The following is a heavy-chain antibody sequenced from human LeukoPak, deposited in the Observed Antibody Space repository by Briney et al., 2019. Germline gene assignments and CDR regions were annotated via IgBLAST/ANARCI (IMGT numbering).Heavy chain of an antibody. Sequence: GGSLRLSCAASGFTFSSYWMHWVRQVPGKGLVWVSRINSDGSSTSYADSVKGRFTISRDNAKNTLYLQMNSLRAEDTAVYYCARGGDGRSLLFDYWGQGTLVTVSS. V-gene: IGHV3-74*01. CDR1: GFTFSSYW. J-gene: IGHJ4*02. CDR3: ARGGDGRSLLFDY. CDR2: INSDGSST. D-gene: IGHD7-27*01.